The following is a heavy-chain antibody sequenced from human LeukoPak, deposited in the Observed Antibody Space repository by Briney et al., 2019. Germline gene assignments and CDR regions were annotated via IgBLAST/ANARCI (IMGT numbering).Heavy chain of an antibody. D-gene: IGHD1-26*01. J-gene: IGHJ4*02. CDR1: GFTFSSYS. CDR2: ISSSSSYI. Sequence: GGSLRLSCAASGFTFSSYSMNWVRQAPGKGLEWVSSISSSSSYIYYADSVKGRFTISRDNAKNSLYLQMNSLRAEDTAVYYCARDRGIVGATFWGQGTLVTVSS. CDR3: ARDRGIVGATF. V-gene: IGHV3-21*01.